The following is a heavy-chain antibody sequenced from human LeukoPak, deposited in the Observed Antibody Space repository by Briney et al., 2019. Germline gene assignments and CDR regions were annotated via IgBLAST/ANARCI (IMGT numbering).Heavy chain of an antibody. D-gene: IGHD3-3*01. J-gene: IGHJ4*02. CDR3: TRDFVLLTSYDVFEN. Sequence: ASVKVSCKASGYTFTTYGISWVRQAXXXXLXXXXXXNANNGDTHYAQKLQGRITMTTDTSTSTVYMELRSLRSDDTAVYYCTRDFVLLTSYDVFENWGQGTLVTASS. CDR2: XNANNGDT. CDR1: GYTFTTYG. V-gene: IGHV1-18*01.